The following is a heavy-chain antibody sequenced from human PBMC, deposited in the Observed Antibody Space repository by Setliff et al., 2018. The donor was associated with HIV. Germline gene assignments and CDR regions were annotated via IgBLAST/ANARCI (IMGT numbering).Heavy chain of an antibody. Sequence: GGSLRLSCAASGFTFSSYSMNWVRQAPGRGLEWVSSTTSSGSYIYYADSVKGRFTISRDNAKSSLYLQMNSLRAEDTAVYYCARDPPWNYDSSGYPYYFDYWGQGTLVTVSS. V-gene: IGHV3-21*01. CDR1: GFTFSSYS. D-gene: IGHD3-22*01. J-gene: IGHJ4*02. CDR2: TTSSGSYI. CDR3: ARDPPWNYDSSGYPYYFDY.